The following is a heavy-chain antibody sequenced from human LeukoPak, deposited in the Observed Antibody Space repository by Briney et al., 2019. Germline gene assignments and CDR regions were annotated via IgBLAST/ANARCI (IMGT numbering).Heavy chain of an antibody. CDR2: IKQDGSEK. CDR1: GFTFSTYW. Sequence: PGGSLRLSCVVSGFTFSTYWMSWVRQAPGKGLEWVANIKQDGSEKYYVDSVKGRFTISRDNAKNSLYLQVDSLGDEDTGVYCCTRGWGSSGPGDFWGQGTLVTVSS. J-gene: IGHJ4*02. D-gene: IGHD6-19*01. CDR3: TRGWGSSGPGDF. V-gene: IGHV3-7*01.